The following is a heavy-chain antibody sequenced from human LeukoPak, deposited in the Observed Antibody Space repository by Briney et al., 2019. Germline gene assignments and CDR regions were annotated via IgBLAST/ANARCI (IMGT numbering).Heavy chain of an antibody. V-gene: IGHV3-48*03. CDR2: ISSGGGSTT. J-gene: IGHJ4*02. CDR3: ARDGAVAGIENDY. D-gene: IGHD6-19*01. CDR1: GFRFSSYE. Sequence: GGSLRLSCAASGFRFSSYEMKWVRQAPGNGLEGVSYISSGGGSTTFYADSVKGRFTISRDNAKNSVYLQMNSLRAEDTAVYYCARDGAVAGIENDYWGQGTLVTVSS.